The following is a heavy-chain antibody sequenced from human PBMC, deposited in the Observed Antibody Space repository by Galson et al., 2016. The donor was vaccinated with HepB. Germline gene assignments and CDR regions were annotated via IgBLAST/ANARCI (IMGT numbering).Heavy chain of an antibody. D-gene: IGHD7-27*01. CDR2: LDPEGDEA. CDR3: ATSPQLGLSNWYFDL. J-gene: IGHJ2*01. V-gene: IGHV1-24*01. Sequence: SVKVSCKVSGYTLTELSMHWVRQAPGKGLEWMGGLDPEGDEAIYAQKFQGRITVTEDTSTDTAYMELSSLRSEDTAVYFCATSPQLGLSNWYFDLWGRGTLVTVSS. CDR1: GYTLTELS.